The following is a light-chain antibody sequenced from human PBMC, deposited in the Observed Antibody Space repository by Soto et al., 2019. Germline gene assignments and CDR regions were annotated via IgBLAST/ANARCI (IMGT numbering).Light chain of an antibody. J-gene: IGKJ1*01. Sequence: ETVMTQSPATLSVSPGERATLSCRASQSVSSNLAWYQQKPGQAPRLLIYGASTRATGTPARFSGSGSGTEFTLTISSLQSEDFAFYYCQQYNDNWPTFGQGTKVDIK. CDR2: GAS. CDR1: QSVSSN. CDR3: QQYNDNWPT. V-gene: IGKV3-15*01.